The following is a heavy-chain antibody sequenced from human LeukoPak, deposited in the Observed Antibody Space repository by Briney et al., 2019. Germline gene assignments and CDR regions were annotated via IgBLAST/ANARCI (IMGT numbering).Heavy chain of an antibody. Sequence: SETLSLTCSVSGGSISRYYWSWVRQPPGKGLEWIGYIYYSGSTNYNPSLKSRVTISVDTSKNQFSLKLSSVTAADTAVYYCARGGAVAGRYNWFDPWGQGTLVTVS. CDR3: ARGGAVAGRYNWFDP. CDR1: GGSISRYY. V-gene: IGHV4-59*08. D-gene: IGHD6-19*01. CDR2: IYYSGST. J-gene: IGHJ5*02.